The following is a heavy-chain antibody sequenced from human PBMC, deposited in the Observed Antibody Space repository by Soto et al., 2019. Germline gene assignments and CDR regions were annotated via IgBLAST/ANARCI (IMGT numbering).Heavy chain of an antibody. CDR2: MNPNSGNT. CDR3: AASRGESASMDV. J-gene: IGHJ6*02. V-gene: IGHV1-8*01. CDR1: GYTFTSYD. D-gene: IGHD3-10*01. Sequence: VASVKVSCKASGYTFTSYDINWVRQATGQGLEWMGWMNPNSGNTGYAQKFQGRVTMTRNTSISTAYMELSSLRSEDTAVYYCAASRGESASMDVWGQGTTVTVSS.